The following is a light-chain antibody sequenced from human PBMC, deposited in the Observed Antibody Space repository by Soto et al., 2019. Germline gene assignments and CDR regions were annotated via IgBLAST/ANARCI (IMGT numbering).Light chain of an antibody. J-gene: IGLJ1*01. CDR2: EVS. CDR1: SSDVGAFNY. CDR3: TSYAGSSNV. V-gene: IGLV2-14*01. Sequence: QSVLTQPAAVSGSPGQSITISCTGTSSDVGAFNYVSWYQQHPGKAPKLMIYEVSNRPSGVSNRFSGFKSGNTASLTISGLQAEDEADYHCTSYAGSSNVFGTGTKVTVL.